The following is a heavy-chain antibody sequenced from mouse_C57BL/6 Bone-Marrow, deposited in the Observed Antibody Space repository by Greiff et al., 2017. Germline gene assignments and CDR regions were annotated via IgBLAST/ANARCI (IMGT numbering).Heavy chain of an antibody. J-gene: IGHJ3*01. CDR2: IDPENGDT. CDR3: TTFTLKPWFAY. V-gene: IGHV14-4*01. CDR1: GFNIKDDY. Sequence: VQLQQSGAELVRPGASVKLSCTASGFNIKDDYMHWVKQRPEQGLEWIGWIDPENGDTEYASKFHGKATITEDTSSNTAYLQLSSLTSEDTAVYYCTTFTLKPWFAYWGQGTLVTVSA. D-gene: IGHD1-3*01.